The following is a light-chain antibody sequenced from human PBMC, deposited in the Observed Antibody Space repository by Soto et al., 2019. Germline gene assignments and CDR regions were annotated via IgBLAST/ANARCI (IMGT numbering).Light chain of an antibody. CDR2: QDS. V-gene: IGLV3-1*01. J-gene: IGLJ2*01. Sequence: SYELTQPPSVSVSPGQTASITCSGDKLGDKYTWWYQQKPGQSPVLVIYQDSQRPSGIPERFSGSNSGNTATLTISGTQAMDEADYYCQAWDSSIVFGGGTKVTVL. CDR1: KLGDKY. CDR3: QAWDSSIV.